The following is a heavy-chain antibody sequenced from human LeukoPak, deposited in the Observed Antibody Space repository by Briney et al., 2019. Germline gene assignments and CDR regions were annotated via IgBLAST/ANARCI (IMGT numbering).Heavy chain of an antibody. V-gene: IGHV3-23*01. CDR1: GFTFSSYA. CDR2: ISGSGGST. D-gene: IGHD4-17*01. J-gene: IGHJ3*02. CDR3: ASSSPGYGDYVGGDAFDI. Sequence: PGGSLRLSCAASGFTFSSYAMSWVRQAPGKGLEWVSAISGSGGSTYYADSVKGRFTISRDNAKNSLYLQMNSLRAEDTAVYYCASSSPGYGDYVGGDAFDIWGQGTMVTVSS.